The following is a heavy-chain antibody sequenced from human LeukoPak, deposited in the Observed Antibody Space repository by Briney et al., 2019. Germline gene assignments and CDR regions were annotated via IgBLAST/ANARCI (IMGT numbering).Heavy chain of an antibody. V-gene: IGHV3-64D*06. J-gene: IGHJ4*03. CDR3: AKALKDFASDY. Sequence: PGGSLRLSCAAAGFTFSTFSMHCVRQAPGKGLEYFSAISRNGDTTYYADSVKGRFTISRDNSKNTLYLQMSSLRPQDTAVYCCAKALKDFASDYWGQGTMVTVSS. D-gene: IGHD3-3*01. CDR1: GFTFSTFS. CDR2: ISRNGDTT.